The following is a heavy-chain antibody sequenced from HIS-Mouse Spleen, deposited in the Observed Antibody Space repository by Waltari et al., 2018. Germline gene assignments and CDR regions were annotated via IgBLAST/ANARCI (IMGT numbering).Heavy chain of an antibody. Sequence: QLQLQESGPGLVKPSETLSLTCTVSGGSISSSSYYWGWIRQPPGKGLEWIGRSYYSGSTYYNPSLKSRVTISVDTSKNQFSLKLSSVTAADTAVYYCARDRELYFDYWGQGTLVTVSS. CDR1: GGSISSSSYY. CDR3: ARDRELYFDY. CDR2: SYYSGST. V-gene: IGHV4-39*07. D-gene: IGHD1-26*01. J-gene: IGHJ4*02.